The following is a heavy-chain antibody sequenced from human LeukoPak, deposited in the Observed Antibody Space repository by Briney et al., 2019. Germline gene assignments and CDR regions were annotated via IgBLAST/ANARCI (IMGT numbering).Heavy chain of an antibody. Sequence: PGGSLRLSCAASGFTFSSYWMHWVRQAPGKGLVWVSRINSDGSSTSYADSVKGRFTISRDNSKNTLYLQMNSLRAEDAAVYYCARDLSVGAKPDLGFDYWGQGTLVTVSS. CDR2: INSDGSST. D-gene: IGHD1-26*01. CDR3: ARDLSVGAKPDLGFDY. V-gene: IGHV3-74*01. CDR1: GFTFSSYW. J-gene: IGHJ4*02.